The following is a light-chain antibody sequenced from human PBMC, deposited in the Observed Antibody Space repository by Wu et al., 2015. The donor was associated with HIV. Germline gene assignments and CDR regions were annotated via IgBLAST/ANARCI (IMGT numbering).Light chain of an antibody. V-gene: IGKV1-6*01. J-gene: IGKJ1*01. CDR2: GTS. CDR3: LQDYNYPRT. CDR1: QDIRND. Sequence: AIQMTQSPSSLSASVGDRVTITCRASQDIRNDLGWYQHKPGEAPKLLIYGTSILQIGVPSRFSGSGAGTDFTLTITSLQPDDFATYYCLQDYNYPRTFGQGTKVDI.